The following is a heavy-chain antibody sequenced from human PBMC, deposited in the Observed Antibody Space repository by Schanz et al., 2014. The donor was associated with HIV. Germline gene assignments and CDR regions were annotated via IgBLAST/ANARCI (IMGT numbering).Heavy chain of an antibody. Sequence: QVQLVESGGGVVQPGRSLTVSCVVSGFIFSTNDMHWVRQLPGKGLEWVAVISHNGNNDYYAESVKGRFTISRDNSKNTLYLQVKRLRTEDTAVYFCAKDGNLYDSRYRGKGNYYHYYGMDVWGQGTTVTVS. J-gene: IGHJ6*02. D-gene: IGHD3-22*01. V-gene: IGHV3-30*18. CDR1: GFIFSTND. CDR3: AKDGNLYDSRYRGKGNYYHYYGMDV. CDR2: ISHNGNND.